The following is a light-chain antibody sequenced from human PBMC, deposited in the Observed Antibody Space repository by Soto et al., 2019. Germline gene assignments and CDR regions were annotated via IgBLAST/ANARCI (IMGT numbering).Light chain of an antibody. CDR3: TSWDDSLNAVV. J-gene: IGLJ2*01. Sequence: QSVLTQPPSASGTPGQRVTISCSGSSSNIGSNTVNWYQQLPGTAPKLLMYNNNQRPSGVPDRFSGSKSGTSASLAISGLQTDDAADYYCTSWDDSLNAVVFGGGTQLTVL. V-gene: IGLV1-44*01. CDR2: NNN. CDR1: SSNIGSNT.